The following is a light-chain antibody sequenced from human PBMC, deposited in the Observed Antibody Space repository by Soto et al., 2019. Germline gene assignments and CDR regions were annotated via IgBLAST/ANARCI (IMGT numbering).Light chain of an antibody. J-gene: IGLJ2*01. V-gene: IGLV3-21*01. CDR2: YDS. CDR3: QVWEATGDQVV. CDR1: NVGSRS. Sequence: SSELTQPPSVSVAPGETARISCGGTNVGSRSVHWYQQKPGQAPFLVIYYDSDRPSGIPERFSGSNSGNTATLIISRVEAGDEADYYCQVWEATGDQVVFGGGTKLTVL.